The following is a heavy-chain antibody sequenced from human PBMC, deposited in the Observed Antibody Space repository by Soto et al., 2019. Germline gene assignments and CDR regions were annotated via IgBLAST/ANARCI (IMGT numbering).Heavy chain of an antibody. Sequence: VQLVQSGAEVKKPGSSVKVSCKASGATFSGYAINWVRQAPGQGLEWLGRIVPIFETLNYAERFQGRVAITADESTTTVYMELTNLTHEDTAVYYCVVMGNVAVSNPRSFDYWGQGTQVTVS. CDR1: GATFSGYA. V-gene: IGHV1-69*18. D-gene: IGHD6-19*01. CDR3: VVMGNVAVSNPRSFDY. CDR2: IVPIFETL. J-gene: IGHJ4*02.